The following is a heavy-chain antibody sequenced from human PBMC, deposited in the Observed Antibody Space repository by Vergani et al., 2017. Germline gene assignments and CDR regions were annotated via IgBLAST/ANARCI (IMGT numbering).Heavy chain of an antibody. D-gene: IGHD6-6*01. V-gene: IGHV4-34*01. Sequence: QVQLQQWGAGLLKPSETLSLTCAVYGRSFSGYYWSWIRQPPGTGLEWVGEINHSVSTNYNPALKSRVTISVDTSKNQFSLKLSSVTAADTAVDYCARGRTAADGAARPQVIRRGYYYMDVWGKGTTVTVSS. CDR1: GRSFSGYY. J-gene: IGHJ6*03. CDR2: INHSVST. CDR3: ARGRTAADGAARPQVIRRGYYYMDV.